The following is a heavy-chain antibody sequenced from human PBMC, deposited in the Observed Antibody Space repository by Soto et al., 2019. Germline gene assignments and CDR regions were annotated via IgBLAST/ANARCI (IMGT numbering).Heavy chain of an antibody. CDR3: AKGGYCSSTSCYENWFDP. CDR1: GFTFSSYA. V-gene: IGHV3-23*01. J-gene: IGHJ5*02. CDR2: ISGSGGST. Sequence: GGSVRLSCAASGFTFSSYAMSWVRQAPGKGLEWVSAISGSGGSTYYADSVKGRFTISRDNSKNTLYLQMNSLRAEDTAVYYCAKGGYCSSTSCYENWFDPWGQGTLVTVSS. D-gene: IGHD2-2*01.